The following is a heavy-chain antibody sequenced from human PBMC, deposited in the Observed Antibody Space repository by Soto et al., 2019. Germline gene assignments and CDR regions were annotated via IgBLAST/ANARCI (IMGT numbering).Heavy chain of an antibody. CDR2: IYYDGNS. V-gene: IGHV4-30-4*02. D-gene: IGHD3-10*01. CDR3: VKGTYGGDGGMDV. CDR1: GGFIDSGAYY. Sequence: PSETLSLTCTVSGGFIDSGAYYWSWIRQPPGKGLEWIGYIYYDGNSYYNPSLKSRITISVDTSKNQFSLKLRSVTAADSAVYYCVKGTYGGDGGMDVWGQGTTVTVSS. J-gene: IGHJ6*02.